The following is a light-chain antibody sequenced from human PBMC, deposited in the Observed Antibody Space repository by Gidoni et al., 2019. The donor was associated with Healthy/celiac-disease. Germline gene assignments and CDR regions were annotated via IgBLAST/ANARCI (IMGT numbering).Light chain of an antibody. CDR3: QVWDSSSERV. CDR2: YDS. J-gene: IGLJ3*02. CDR1: NIGSKS. V-gene: IGLV3-21*04. Sequence: SYVLTQPPSVSVAPGKTARITCGGTNIGSKSVHWYQQKPGQAPVLVIYYDSDRPSGIPERFSGSNSGNTATLTISRVEAGDEADYYCQVWDSSSERVFGGGTKLTVL.